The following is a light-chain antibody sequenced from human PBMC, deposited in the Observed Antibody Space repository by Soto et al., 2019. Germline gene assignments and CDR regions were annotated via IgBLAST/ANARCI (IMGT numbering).Light chain of an antibody. J-gene: IGLJ3*02. CDR3: AAWDGSLQSWV. Sequence: QSVLTPPPSASGTPGQRVTISCSGSSSNIGSHVVNWYQQVPGTAPKLLIYTNDQRPSGVPDRFSDSKSGTSASLAISGLQSEDEADYYCAAWDGSLQSWVFGGGTKVTVL. CDR1: SSNIGSHV. V-gene: IGLV1-44*01. CDR2: TND.